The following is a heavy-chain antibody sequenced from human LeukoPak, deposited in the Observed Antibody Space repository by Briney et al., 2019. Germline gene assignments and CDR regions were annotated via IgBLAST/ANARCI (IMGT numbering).Heavy chain of an antibody. CDR1: GFTFSNFG. D-gene: IGHD5-24*01. CDR3: AKQMAVDYFDY. Sequence: PGGSLRLSCAASGFTFSNFGMHWVHQAPGKGLEWVAVISYDGKNEYYTDSVKGRFTISRDNAKNTVYLQMNSLKPEDTAVYYCAKQMAVDYFDYWGQGTLVTVSS. V-gene: IGHV3-30*18. J-gene: IGHJ4*02. CDR2: ISYDGKNE.